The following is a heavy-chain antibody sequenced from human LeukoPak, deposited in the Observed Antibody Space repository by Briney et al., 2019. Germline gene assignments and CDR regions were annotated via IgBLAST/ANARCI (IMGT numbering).Heavy chain of an antibody. Sequence: PSETLSLTCTVTGGSISSGGYYWSWIRQHPGKGLEWIGYIYYSGSTYYNPSLKSRVTISVDTSKNQFSLKLSSVTAADTAVYYCARGSGWLHPAHFDYWGQGTLVTVSS. D-gene: IGHD5-12*01. CDR3: ARGSGWLHPAHFDY. CDR2: IYYSGST. J-gene: IGHJ4*02. CDR1: GGSISSGGYY. V-gene: IGHV4-31*03.